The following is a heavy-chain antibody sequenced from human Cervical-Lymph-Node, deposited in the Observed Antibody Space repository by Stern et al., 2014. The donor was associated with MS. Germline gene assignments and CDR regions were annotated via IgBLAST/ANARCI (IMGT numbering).Heavy chain of an antibody. J-gene: IGHJ4*02. CDR2: SYYIGSA. D-gene: IGHD4-23*01. V-gene: IGHV4-59*01. CDR1: GGSISSYS. Sequence: VQLVESGPGLVKPSETLSLTCTASGGSISSYSWSWIRQPPGKGLEWIGYSYYIGSANSNPALKSRVTISVDTSKNQFSLKLSSVTAADTAVYYCARGYGGNPIDYWGQGTLVTVSS. CDR3: ARGYGGNPIDY.